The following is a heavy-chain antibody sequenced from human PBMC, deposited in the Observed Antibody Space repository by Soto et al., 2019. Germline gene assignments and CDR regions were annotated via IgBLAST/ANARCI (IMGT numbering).Heavy chain of an antibody. D-gene: IGHD2-15*01. CDR3: ARYCSGGSCDSNTAFDI. CDR2: ISAYNGNT. V-gene: IGHV1-18*01. CDR1: GYTFTSYG. Sequence: SVKVSCKASGYTFTSYGINCVLQAPGQGLEYMGWISAYNGNTNYAQNLQGRVTMTADTSTNTAYMELRSLRSDDTAVYYCARYCSGGSCDSNTAFDIWGQGTMVTVSS. J-gene: IGHJ3*02.